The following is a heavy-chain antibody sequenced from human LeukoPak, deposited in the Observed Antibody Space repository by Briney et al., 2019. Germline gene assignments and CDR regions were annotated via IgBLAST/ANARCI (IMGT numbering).Heavy chain of an antibody. Sequence: PGGSLRLSCAAAGFTFRSYAMNWVRQGPGKGLEWVSTMSASDAGTYYADSVKGRFTISRDNSKNTLYLQMNSLRAEDTAVYYCAKRSSDYGISYYFDYWGQGTLVTVSS. D-gene: IGHD4-17*01. CDR2: MSASDAGT. V-gene: IGHV3-23*01. J-gene: IGHJ4*02. CDR1: GFTFRSYA. CDR3: AKRSSDYGISYYFDY.